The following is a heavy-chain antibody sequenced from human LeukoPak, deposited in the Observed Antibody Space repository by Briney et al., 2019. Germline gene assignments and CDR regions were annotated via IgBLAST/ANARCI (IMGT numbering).Heavy chain of an antibody. J-gene: IGHJ3*02. Sequence: GGSLRLSCAASEFTVSSNYMSWVRQAPGKGLEWVSVIYSGGSTYYADSVKGRFTISRDNSKNTLYLQMNSLRAEDTAVYYCAKDYDDAFDMWGQGTMVTVSS. D-gene: IGHD5-12*01. CDR2: IYSGGST. CDR3: AKDYDDAFDM. V-gene: IGHV3-66*01. CDR1: EFTVSSNY.